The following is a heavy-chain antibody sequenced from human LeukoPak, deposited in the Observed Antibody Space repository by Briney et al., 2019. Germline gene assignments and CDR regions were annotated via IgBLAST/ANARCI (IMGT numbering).Heavy chain of an antibody. CDR3: AKEGQRGSYGVYDDYQ. CDR2: ISHHGSNK. D-gene: IGHD5/OR15-5a*01. V-gene: IGHV3-30-3*01. CDR1: GFSFSSFA. J-gene: IGHJ4*02. Sequence: PGRSLRLSCAASGFSFSSFAMHWVRQAPGKGLEWVAVISHHGSNKYSADSVKGRFTVSRDNSKNTLYLQMDSLRAEDTAVYYCAKEGQRGSYGVYDDYQWGQGTLVTVSS.